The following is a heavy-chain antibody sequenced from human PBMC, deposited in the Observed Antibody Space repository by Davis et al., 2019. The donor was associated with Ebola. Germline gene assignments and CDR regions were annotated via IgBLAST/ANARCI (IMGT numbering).Heavy chain of an antibody. CDR2: IWYDGSNK. V-gene: IGHV3-33*01. CDR3: ARDPPRHDILTGLFDY. D-gene: IGHD3-9*01. CDR1: GFTFSSYG. Sequence: GESLKISCAASGFTFSSYGMHWVRQAPGKGLEWVAVIWYDGSNKYYADSVKGRFTISRDNSQNTLYLQMNSLRAEDTAVYYCARDPPRHDILTGLFDYWGQGTLVTVSS. J-gene: IGHJ4*02.